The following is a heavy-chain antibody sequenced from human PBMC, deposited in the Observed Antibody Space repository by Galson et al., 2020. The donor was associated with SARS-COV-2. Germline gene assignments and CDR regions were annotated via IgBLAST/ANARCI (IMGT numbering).Heavy chain of an antibody. V-gene: IGHV3-21*01. Sequence: KIGESLKISCAASGFTFSSYSMNWVRQAPGKGLEWVSSISSSSSYIYYADSVKGRFTISRDNAKNSLYLQMNSLRAEDTAVYYCARDLTYYYGSGRAGMDVWGQGTTVTVSS. CDR1: GFTFSSYS. J-gene: IGHJ6*02. CDR3: ARDLTYYYGSGRAGMDV. D-gene: IGHD3-10*01. CDR2: ISSSSSYI.